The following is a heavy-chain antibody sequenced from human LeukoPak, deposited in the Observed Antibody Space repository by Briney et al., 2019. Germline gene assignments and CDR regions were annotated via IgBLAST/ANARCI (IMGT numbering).Heavy chain of an antibody. J-gene: IGHJ3*02. Sequence: PSETLSLTCTVSGGSISSYYWSWIRQPPGKGLEWIGYILYSGSTYYNPSLKSRVTISVDTSKNQFSLKLSSVTAADTAVYYCARGGPRHIVVNGAFDIWGQGTMGTVSS. CDR2: ILYSGST. CDR3: ARGGPRHIVVNGAFDI. V-gene: IGHV4-59*08. CDR1: GGSISSYY. D-gene: IGHD2-15*01.